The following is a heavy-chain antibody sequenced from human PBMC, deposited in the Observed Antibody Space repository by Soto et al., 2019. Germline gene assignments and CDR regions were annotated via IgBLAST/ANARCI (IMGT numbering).Heavy chain of an antibody. J-gene: IGHJ4*02. V-gene: IGHV3-30*18. D-gene: IGHD4-4*01. CDR3: AKVLLLTTITTVGD. CDR2: ISYDGNNT. Sequence: QVQLVESGGGVVQPGWSLRLSCAASGFIFSTYGMHWVRQAPGKGLEWLAVISYDGNNTYYADSVKGRFTISGDSSKNTLWMQMDSLRTEDTAMYYCAKVLLLTTITTVGDWGQGTLVTVSS. CDR1: GFIFSTYG.